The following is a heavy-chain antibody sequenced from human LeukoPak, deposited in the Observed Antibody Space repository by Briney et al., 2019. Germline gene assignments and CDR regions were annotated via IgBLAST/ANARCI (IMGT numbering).Heavy chain of an antibody. CDR3: ARRYFVSGSYYTAY. Sequence: GPSVKVSCKAAGYTFTGYYMHWVRQAPGQGLEWMGWINPNSGGTNYAQKFQGRVTMTRDTSITTAYMELSRLRSDDTAVYYCARRYFVSGSYYTAYWGQGTLVTVSS. D-gene: IGHD3-10*01. CDR1: GYTFTGYY. V-gene: IGHV1-2*02. CDR2: INPNSGGT. J-gene: IGHJ4*02.